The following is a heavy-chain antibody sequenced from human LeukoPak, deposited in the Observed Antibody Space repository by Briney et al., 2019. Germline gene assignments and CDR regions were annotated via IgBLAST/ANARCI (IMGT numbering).Heavy chain of an antibody. V-gene: IGHV3-23*01. Sequence: PGRTLRLACAVSGFTFSNDALSWVRQAPGPGLEWVCSMGISVNATHYADSVKGRFTISRDNSKNTLYLQMNSLSAEDTAIYYCARDQAFDWFYYYYGMDVWGLGTTVIVSS. J-gene: IGHJ6*02. CDR3: ARDQAFDWFYYYYGMDV. D-gene: IGHD3-9*01. CDR2: MGISVNAT. CDR1: GFTFSNDA.